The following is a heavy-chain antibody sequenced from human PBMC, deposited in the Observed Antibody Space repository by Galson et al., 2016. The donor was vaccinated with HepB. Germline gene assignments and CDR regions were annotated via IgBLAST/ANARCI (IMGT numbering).Heavy chain of an antibody. CDR3: AKDQGILRHFDWLTYDAFDM. V-gene: IGHV3-30*18. J-gene: IGHJ3*02. D-gene: IGHD3-9*01. Sequence: SLRLSCAASGFTFSKYALHWVRQAPGKGLEWVAVISTNGISQNYEDSVKGRFTVYRGNSKNTVDLQMNSLRPEDTAVYYCAKDQGILRHFDWLTYDAFDMWGQGTMVPVSS. CDR1: GFTFSKYA. CDR2: ISTNGISQ.